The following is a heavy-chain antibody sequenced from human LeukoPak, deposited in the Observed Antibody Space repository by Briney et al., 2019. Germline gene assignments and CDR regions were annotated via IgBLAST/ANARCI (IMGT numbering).Heavy chain of an antibody. CDR3: ARGGITIFGGIIYQDY. CDR2: IRYDGSNK. V-gene: IGHV3-30*02. CDR1: GFTFSSYG. Sequence: GGSLRLSCAASGFTFSSYGMHWVRQAPGKGLEWVAFIRYDGSNKCYADSVKGRFTISRDNSKNTLYLQMNSLRAEDTAFYYCARGGITIFGGIIYQDYWGQGTLVTVSS. D-gene: IGHD3-3*01. J-gene: IGHJ4*02.